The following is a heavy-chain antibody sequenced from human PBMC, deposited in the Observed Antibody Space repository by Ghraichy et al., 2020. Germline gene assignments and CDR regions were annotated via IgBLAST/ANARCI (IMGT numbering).Heavy chain of an antibody. Sequence: ASVKVSCKTSGYTFTSYDIHWVRQAPGQGLEWMGWMAPQTGGTNSAQKFQGRVTLTRDTSIGTAYLELTNLTSDDTAVYYCARSRAATPWDDFNFWGQGTRVTVSS. CDR2: MAPQTGGT. J-gene: IGHJ3*01. CDR1: GYTFTSYD. CDR3: ARSRAATPWDDFNF. D-gene: IGHD6-25*01. V-gene: IGHV1-2*02.